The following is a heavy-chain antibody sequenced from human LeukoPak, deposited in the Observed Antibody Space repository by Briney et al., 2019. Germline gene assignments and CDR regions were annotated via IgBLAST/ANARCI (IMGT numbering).Heavy chain of an antibody. CDR2: IYYSGST. Sequence: SETLSLTCTVSGGSISSSSYYWGWIRQPPGKGLEWIGSIYYSGSTYYNPSLKSRVTISVDTSKNPFSLKLSAVTAADTAVYYCARRELRFLEWLGKEYYYMDVWGKGTTVTVSS. J-gene: IGHJ6*03. CDR1: GGSISSSSYY. D-gene: IGHD3-3*01. CDR3: ARRELRFLEWLGKEYYYMDV. V-gene: IGHV4-39*01.